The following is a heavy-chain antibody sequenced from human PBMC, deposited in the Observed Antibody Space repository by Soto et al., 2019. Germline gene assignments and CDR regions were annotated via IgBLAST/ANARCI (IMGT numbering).Heavy chain of an antibody. CDR2: IKSKTDGGTT. CDR1: GFTFSNAW. Sequence: EVQLVESGGGLVKPGGSLRLSCAASGFTFSNAWMNWVRQAPGKGLEWVGRIKSKTDGGTTDYAAPVKGRFTISRDDSKNTLYLQMNSLKTEDTAVYYCEFGGVAVAGTTPPNYYYYYGMDVWGQGTTVTVSS. J-gene: IGHJ6*02. V-gene: IGHV3-15*07. CDR3: EFGGVAVAGTTPPNYYYYYGMDV. D-gene: IGHD6-19*01.